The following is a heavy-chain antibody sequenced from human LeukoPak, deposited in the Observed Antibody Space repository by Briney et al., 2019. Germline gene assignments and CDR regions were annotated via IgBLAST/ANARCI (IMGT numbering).Heavy chain of an antibody. CDR3: ARHTSDGYNSGAPDY. CDR2: IYYSGST. Sequence: SETLSLTCAVYGGSFSGYYWSWIRQPPGKGLEGIGSIYYSGSTYYNPSLKSRVTISVDTSKNQFSLKLSSVTAADTAVYYCARHTSDGYNSGAPDYWGQGTLVTVSS. J-gene: IGHJ4*02. D-gene: IGHD5-24*01. CDR1: GGSFSGYY. V-gene: IGHV4-34*01.